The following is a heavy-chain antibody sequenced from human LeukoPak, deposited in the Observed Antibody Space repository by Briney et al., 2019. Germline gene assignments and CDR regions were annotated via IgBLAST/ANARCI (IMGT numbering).Heavy chain of an antibody. D-gene: IGHD6-19*01. CDR1: GFTFSSYA. CDR2: IRYDGSNK. CDR3: AKDTSTISVSGTCFDY. Sequence: GGSLRLSCAASGFTFSSYAMHWVRQAPGKGLEWVAFIRYDGSNKYYADSVKGRFTISRDNSKNTLYLQMNSLRAEDTAVYYCAKDTSTISVSGTCFDYWGQGTLVTVSS. J-gene: IGHJ4*02. V-gene: IGHV3-30*02.